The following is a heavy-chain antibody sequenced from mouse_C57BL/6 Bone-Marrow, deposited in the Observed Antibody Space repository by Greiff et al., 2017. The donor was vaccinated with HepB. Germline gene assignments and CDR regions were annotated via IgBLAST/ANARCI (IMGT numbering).Heavy chain of an antibody. Sequence: QVQLQQSGPELVKPGASVKISCKASGYAFSSSWMNWVKQRPGKGLEWIGRIYPGDGDTNYNGKFKGKATLTADKSSSTAYMQLSSLTSEDSAVYFCARGSSYWFAYWGQGTLVTVSA. CDR2: IYPGDGDT. J-gene: IGHJ3*01. V-gene: IGHV1-82*01. D-gene: IGHD1-1*01. CDR3: ARGSSYWFAY. CDR1: GYAFSSSW.